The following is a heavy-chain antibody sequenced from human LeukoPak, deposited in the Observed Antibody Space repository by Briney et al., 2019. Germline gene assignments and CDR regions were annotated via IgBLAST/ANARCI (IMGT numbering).Heavy chain of an antibody. V-gene: IGHV1-2*02. Sequence: ASVKVSCKASGYTFTGYYMHWVRQAPGQGLEWMGWINPNSGGTNYAQKFQGRVTMTRDTSISTAYMELSRLRSDDTAVYYCARDSVDILEWLLLRYWGQGTLVTVSS. CDR3: ARDSVDILEWLLLRY. CDR1: GYTFTGYY. J-gene: IGHJ4*02. CDR2: INPNSGGT. D-gene: IGHD3-3*01.